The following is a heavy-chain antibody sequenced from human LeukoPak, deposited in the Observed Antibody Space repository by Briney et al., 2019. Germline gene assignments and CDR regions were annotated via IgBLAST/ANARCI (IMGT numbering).Heavy chain of an antibody. CDR2: IKSKTDGGTT. CDR3: TTGSKVSGSYMDYYYGMDV. Sequence: GGSLRLSCAASGFTSSNAWMSWVRQAPGKGLEWVGRIKSKTDGGTTDYAAPVKGRFTISRDDSKNTLYLQMNSLKTEDTAVYYCTTGSKVSGSYMDYYYGMDVWGQGTTVTVSS. J-gene: IGHJ6*02. CDR1: GFTSSNAW. D-gene: IGHD3-10*01. V-gene: IGHV3-15*01.